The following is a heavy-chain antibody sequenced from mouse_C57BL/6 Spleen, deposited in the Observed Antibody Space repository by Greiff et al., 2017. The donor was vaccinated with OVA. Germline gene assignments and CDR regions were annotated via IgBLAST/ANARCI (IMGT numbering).Heavy chain of an antibody. CDR1: GYTFTDYE. J-gene: IGHJ3*01. V-gene: IGHV1-15*01. Sequence: QVHVKQSGAELVRPGASVTLSCKASGYTFTDYEMHWVKQTPVHGLEWIGAIDPETGGTAYNQKFKGKAILTADKSSSTAYMELRSLTSEDSAVYYCTKEPQREAYWGQGTLVTVSA. CDR2: IDPETGGT. D-gene: IGHD6-1*01. CDR3: TKEPQREAY.